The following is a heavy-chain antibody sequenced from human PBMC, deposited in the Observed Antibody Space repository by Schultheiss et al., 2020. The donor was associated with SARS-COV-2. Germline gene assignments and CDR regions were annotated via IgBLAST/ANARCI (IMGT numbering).Heavy chain of an antibody. D-gene: IGHD1-26*01. V-gene: IGHV4-34*01. J-gene: IGHJ4*02. Sequence: GSLRLSCTVSGGSISSYYWSWIRQPPGKGLEWIGEINHSGSTNYNPSLKSRVTISVDTSKNQFSLKLSSVTAADTAVYYCAGRVGYFDYWGQGTLVTVSS. CDR2: INHSGST. CDR1: GGSISSYY. CDR3: AGRVGYFDY.